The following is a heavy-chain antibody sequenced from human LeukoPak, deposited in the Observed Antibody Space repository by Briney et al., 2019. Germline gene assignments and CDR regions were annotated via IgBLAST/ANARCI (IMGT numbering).Heavy chain of an antibody. CDR2: ITGSGGSA. CDR1: GFTFSNYA. Sequence: GGSLSLSFAASGFTFSNYAMTWVRPAQGTGLQWVSAITGSGGSAYYADSVKGRFAISRDNSKNTLYLQLNSLKAEDTAVYYCATLMRGPTGYSGYGGEDYWGQGTLVTVSS. CDR3: ATLMRGPTGYSGYGGEDY. V-gene: IGHV3-23*01. J-gene: IGHJ4*02. D-gene: IGHD5-12*01.